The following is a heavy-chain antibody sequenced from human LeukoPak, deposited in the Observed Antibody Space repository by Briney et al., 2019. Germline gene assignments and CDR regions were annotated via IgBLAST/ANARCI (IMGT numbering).Heavy chain of an antibody. D-gene: IGHD3-10*01. CDR3: ARVRGLQFSYYMDV. CDR2: IYYSGST. Sequence: SETLSLTCTVSGGSISSYYWSWIRQPPGKGLEWIGYIYYSGSTNYNPSLKSRVTISVDTSKNQFSLKLSSVTAADTAVYYCARVRGLQFSYYMDVWGKGTTVTVSS. CDR1: GGSISSYY. J-gene: IGHJ6*03. V-gene: IGHV4-59*01.